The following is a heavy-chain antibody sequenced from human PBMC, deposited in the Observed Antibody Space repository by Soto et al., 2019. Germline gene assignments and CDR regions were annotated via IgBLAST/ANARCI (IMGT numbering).Heavy chain of an antibody. Sequence: ASVKVSCKASGFTFTSSAVRWVRQARGQRLEWIGWIVVGSGNTNYAQKFQERVTITRDMSTSTAYMELSSLRSEDTAVYYCAARTSYDYGDYVFDYWGQGTLVTVSS. V-gene: IGHV1-58*01. CDR3: AARTSYDYGDYVFDY. J-gene: IGHJ4*02. CDR2: IVVGSGNT. D-gene: IGHD4-17*01. CDR1: GFTFTSSA.